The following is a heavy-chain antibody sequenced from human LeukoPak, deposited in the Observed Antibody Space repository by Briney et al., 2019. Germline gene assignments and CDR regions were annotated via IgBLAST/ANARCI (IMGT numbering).Heavy chain of an antibody. Sequence: PGGSLRLSCAASGFTFSNAWMSWVRQAPGKGLEWVGRIKSKTDGGTTDYAAPVKGRFTISRDDSKNTLYLQMNSLETEDTAVYYCATPLRYFDWSDWGQGTLVTVSS. CDR3: ATPLRYFDWSD. V-gene: IGHV3-15*01. CDR2: IKSKTDGGTT. CDR1: GFTFSNAW. D-gene: IGHD3-9*01. J-gene: IGHJ1*01.